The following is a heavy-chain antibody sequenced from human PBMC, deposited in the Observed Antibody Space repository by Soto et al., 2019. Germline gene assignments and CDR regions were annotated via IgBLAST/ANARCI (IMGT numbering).Heavy chain of an antibody. CDR3: ARVPSRHTVTTSD. D-gene: IGHD4-17*01. CDR1: GGTFSSYT. J-gene: IGHJ4*02. CDR2: IIPILGIA. Sequence: ASVKVSCKASGGTFSSYTISWVRQAPGQGLEWMGRIIPILGIANYARKFQGRVTITADKSTSTAYMELSSLRSEDTAVYYCARVPSRHTVTTSDWGQGTLVTVSS. V-gene: IGHV1-69*02.